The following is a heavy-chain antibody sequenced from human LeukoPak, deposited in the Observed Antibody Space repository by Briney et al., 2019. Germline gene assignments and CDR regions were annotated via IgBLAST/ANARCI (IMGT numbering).Heavy chain of an antibody. V-gene: IGHV1-69*01. CDR1: GGTFSSYA. D-gene: IGHD3-10*01. CDR2: IIPIFGTA. J-gene: IGHJ5*02. CDR3: ARGGGLLWFGELFPLNWLDP. Sequence: SVKVSCKASGGTFSSYAISWVRQAPGQGLEWMGGIIPIFGTANYAQKFQGRVTITADESTSTAYMELSSLRSEDTAVYYCARGGGLLWFGELFPLNWLDPWGQGTLVTVSS.